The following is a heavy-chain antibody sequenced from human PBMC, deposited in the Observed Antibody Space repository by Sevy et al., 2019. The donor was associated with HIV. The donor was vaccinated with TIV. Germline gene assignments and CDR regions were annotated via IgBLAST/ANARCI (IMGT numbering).Heavy chain of an antibody. CDR1: GFTFSSYE. CDR3: ARDGREMATRAGYYYYYYGMDV. CDR2: IWYDGSNK. V-gene: IGHV3-33*08. D-gene: IGHD5-12*01. Sequence: GGSLRLSCVASGFTFSSYEMNWVRQAPGKGLEWVAVIWYDGSNKYYADSVKGRFTISRDNSKNTLYLQMNSLRAEDTAVYYCARDGREMATRAGYYYYYYGMDVWGQGTTVTVSS. J-gene: IGHJ6*02.